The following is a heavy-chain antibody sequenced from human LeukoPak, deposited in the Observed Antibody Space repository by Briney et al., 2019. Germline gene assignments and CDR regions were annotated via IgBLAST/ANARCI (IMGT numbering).Heavy chain of an antibody. CDR2: IYHSGST. CDR1: GYSISSGYY. V-gene: IGHV4-38-2*02. Sequence: SETLSLTCTVSGYSISSGYYWGWIRQPPGKGLEWIGSIYHSGSTYYNPSLKSRVTILLETSKNQFSLKLSSVTAADTAMYYCAKSGGYGLIDYWGQGTRVTVSS. D-gene: IGHD1-26*01. CDR3: AKSGGYGLIDY. J-gene: IGHJ4*02.